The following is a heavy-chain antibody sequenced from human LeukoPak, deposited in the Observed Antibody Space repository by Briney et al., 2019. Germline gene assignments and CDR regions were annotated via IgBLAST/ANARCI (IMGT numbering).Heavy chain of an antibody. J-gene: IGHJ4*02. V-gene: IGHV4-59*12. CDR3: ARLVMTTVRDDY. CDR1: GGSISSYY. CDR2: IYYSGST. D-gene: IGHD4-17*01. Sequence: SETLSLTCTVSGGSISSYYWSWIRQPPGKGLEWIGYIYYSGSTNYNPSLKSRVTISVDTSKNQFSLKLSSVTAADTAVYYCARLVMTTVRDDYWGQGTLVTVSS.